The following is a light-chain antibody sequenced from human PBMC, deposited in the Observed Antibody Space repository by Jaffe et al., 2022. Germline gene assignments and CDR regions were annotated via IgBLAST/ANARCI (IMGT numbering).Light chain of an antibody. CDR3: TSYAGSNNFV. J-gene: IGLJ1*01. V-gene: IGLV2-8*01. CDR2: EVS. Sequence: QSALTQPPSASGSPGQSVTISCTGTSSDVGAYNYVSWYQQHPGKAPKLMIYEVSKRPSGVPDRFSGSKSDNTASLTVSGLQVEDEADYYCTSYAGSNNFVFGIGTKVTVL. CDR1: SSDVGAYNY.